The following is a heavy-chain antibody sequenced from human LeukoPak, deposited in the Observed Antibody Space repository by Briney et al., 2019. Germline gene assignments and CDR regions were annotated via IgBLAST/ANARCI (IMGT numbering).Heavy chain of an antibody. D-gene: IGHD3-16*01. V-gene: IGHV3-64D*06. CDR1: GFTFSSYA. CDR3: VKPGHSVVMWTSYFDY. Sequence: GGSLRLSCSASGFTFSSYALHWVRQAPGKGLEYVSGISNNGGNTYYADSVKGRFTISRDNSKNTLYLQMSSLIPEDTAVYYCVKPGHSVVMWTSYFDYWGQGTLVTVSS. J-gene: IGHJ4*02. CDR2: ISNNGGNT.